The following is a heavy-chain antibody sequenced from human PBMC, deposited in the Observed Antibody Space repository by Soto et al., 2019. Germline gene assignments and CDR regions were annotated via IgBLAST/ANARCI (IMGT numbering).Heavy chain of an antibody. V-gene: IGHV1-18*01. CDR2: ISAYNGNT. CDR3: ASSSCLYLMYYYGMDV. J-gene: IGHJ6*02. Sequence: ASVKVSCKASGYTFTTYGISWVRQAPGQGLEWMGWISAYNGNTNYAQKIQGRVTMTTDTSTSTAYMELRSLRSDDTAVYYCASSSCLYLMYYYGMDVWGQGTTVTVSS. CDR1: GYTFTTYG. D-gene: IGHD6-19*01.